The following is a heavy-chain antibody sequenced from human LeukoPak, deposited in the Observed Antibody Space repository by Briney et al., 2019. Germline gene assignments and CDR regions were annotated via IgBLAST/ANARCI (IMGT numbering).Heavy chain of an antibody. CDR2: INHSGST. D-gene: IGHD2-21*02. CDR1: GGSFSGYY. CDR3: ARGVCGGDCPYYFDY. J-gene: IGHJ4*02. Sequence: SETLPLTCAVYGGSFSGYYWSWIRQPPGKGLEWIGEINHSGSTNYNPSLKSRVTISVDTSKNQFSLKLSSVTAADTAVYYCARGVCGGDCPYYFDYWGQGTLVTVSS. V-gene: IGHV4-34*01.